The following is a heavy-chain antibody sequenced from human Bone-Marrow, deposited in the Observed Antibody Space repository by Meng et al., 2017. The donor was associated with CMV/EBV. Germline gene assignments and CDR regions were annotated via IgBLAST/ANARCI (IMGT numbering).Heavy chain of an antibody. D-gene: IGHD1-1*01. CDR3: ARDRALERRGQPDY. Sequence: ASVKVSCKASGYTFTGHHIHWVRQAPGQGLEWMGWINPNSGGTNYAQKFQGRVTMTRDTSISTAYMELSRLRSGDTAVYYWARDRALERRGQPDYWGQGTLVTVSS. CDR2: INPNSGGT. CDR1: GYTFTGHH. J-gene: IGHJ4*02. V-gene: IGHV1-2*02.